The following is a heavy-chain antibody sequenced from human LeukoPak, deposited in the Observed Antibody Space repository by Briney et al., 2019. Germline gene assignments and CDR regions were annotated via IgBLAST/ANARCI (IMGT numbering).Heavy chain of an antibody. CDR3: AREVYSNYWDYFDY. CDR2: IIPIFGTA. J-gene: IGHJ4*02. D-gene: IGHD4-11*01. CDR1: GGTFSSYA. Sequence: SVKVSCKASGGTFSSYAIRWVRQAPGQGLEWMGGIIPIFGTANYAQKFQGRVTITTDESTSTAYMELSSLRSEDTAVYYCAREVYSNYWDYFDYWGQGTLVTVSS. V-gene: IGHV1-69*05.